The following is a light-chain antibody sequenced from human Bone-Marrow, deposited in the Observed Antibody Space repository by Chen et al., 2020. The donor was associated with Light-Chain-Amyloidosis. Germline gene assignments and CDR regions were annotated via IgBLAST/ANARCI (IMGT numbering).Light chain of an antibody. J-gene: IGKJ4*01. CDR3: QQYGTSPLT. CDR1: LTISSNN. Sequence: EIVLSQSPGTMSLSSGEGANFACRASLTISSNNLTWYQQKFGQTRRLLIYGSSSRDTGIPDRFTGSGSGTDFTLTINRLEPENIAMYYCQQYGTSPLTFGGGTKVEIK. CDR2: GSS. V-gene: IGKV3-20*01.